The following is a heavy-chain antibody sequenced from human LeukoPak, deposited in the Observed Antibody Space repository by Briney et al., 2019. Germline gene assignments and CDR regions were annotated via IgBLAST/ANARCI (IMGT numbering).Heavy chain of an antibody. CDR1: GGSISSGSYY. CDR3: ARKNDYGDVDAFDI. Sequence: SQTLSLTCTVSGGSISSGSYYWSWIRQPAGKGLEWIGRIYTSGSTNYNPSLKSRVTISVDTSKNQFSLKLSSVTAADTAVYYCARKNDYGDVDAFDIWGQGTMVTVSS. CDR2: IYTSGST. V-gene: IGHV4-61*02. J-gene: IGHJ3*02. D-gene: IGHD4-17*01.